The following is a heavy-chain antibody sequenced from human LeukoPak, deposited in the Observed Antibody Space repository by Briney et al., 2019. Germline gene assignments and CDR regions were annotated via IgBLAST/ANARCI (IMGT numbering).Heavy chain of an antibody. CDR1: GYTFTSYG. J-gene: IGHJ4*02. D-gene: IGHD3-22*01. V-gene: IGHV1-18*01. CDR3: ARENLPYYYDSSGYYLPFDY. Sequence: GASVKVSCKASGYTFTSYGISWVRQAPGQGLEWMGWISAYNGNTNYAQKLQGRVTMTTDTSTSTAYMELRSLRSDDTAVYYCARENLPYYYDSSGYYLPFDYWGQGTLVTVSS. CDR2: ISAYNGNT.